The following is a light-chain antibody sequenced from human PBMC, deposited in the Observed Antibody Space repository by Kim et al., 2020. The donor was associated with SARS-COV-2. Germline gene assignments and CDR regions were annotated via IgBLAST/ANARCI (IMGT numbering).Light chain of an antibody. CDR1: TSNIGSNY. J-gene: IGLJ3*02. V-gene: IGLV1-47*01. CDR3: ATWDDRLSGTV. CDR2: TNN. Sequence: GQRVTISCSGSTSNIGSNYVYWFQQLTGTAPKLLIYTNNQRPSGVPDRLSGSKSGTSASLAIGGLRSEDETDYHCATWDDRLSGTVFGGGTQLTVL.